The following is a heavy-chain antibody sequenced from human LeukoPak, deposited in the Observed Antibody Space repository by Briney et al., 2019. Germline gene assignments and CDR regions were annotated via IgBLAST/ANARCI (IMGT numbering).Heavy chain of an antibody. V-gene: IGHV3-23*01. J-gene: IGHJ4*02. Sequence: GGSLRLSCAASGFTFSSYAMSWVRQAPGKGLEWVSAISGSGGSTYYADSVKGRFTISRDNSKNTLYLQINSLRAEDTAVYHCAKDIPTYYYDSSGAFHYWGQGTLVTVSS. CDR3: AKDIPTYYYDSSGAFHY. CDR2: ISGSGGST. D-gene: IGHD3-22*01. CDR1: GFTFSSYA.